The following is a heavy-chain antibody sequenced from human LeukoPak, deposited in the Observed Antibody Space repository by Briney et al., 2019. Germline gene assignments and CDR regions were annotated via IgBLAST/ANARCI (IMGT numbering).Heavy chain of an antibody. CDR1: GFTFSSYA. Sequence: QPGGSLRLSCAASGFTFSSYAMSWVRQAPGKGLEWVSAISGSVGSTYYADSVKGRFTISRDNSKNTLYLQMNSLRAEDTAVYYCAKGVSPIVGATAHTNCFDPWGQGTLVTVSS. V-gene: IGHV3-23*01. D-gene: IGHD1-26*01. CDR2: ISGSVGST. CDR3: AKGVSPIVGATAHTNCFDP. J-gene: IGHJ5*02.